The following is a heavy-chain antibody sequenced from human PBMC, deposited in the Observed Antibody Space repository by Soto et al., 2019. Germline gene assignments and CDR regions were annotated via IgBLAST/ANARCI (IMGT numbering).Heavy chain of an antibody. J-gene: IGHJ6*02. V-gene: IGHV3-21*01. D-gene: IGHD2-15*01. CDR1: GFTFSSYS. CDR3: ARGVYCSGGSCYYYGMDV. CDR2: ISSSSSSYI. Sequence: PGGSLRLSCAASGFTFSSYSMNWVRQAPGKGLEWVSSISSSSSSYIYYADSVKGRFTISRDNAKNSLYLQMNSLRAEDTAVYSCARGVYCSGGSCYYYGMDVWGQGTTVTVSS.